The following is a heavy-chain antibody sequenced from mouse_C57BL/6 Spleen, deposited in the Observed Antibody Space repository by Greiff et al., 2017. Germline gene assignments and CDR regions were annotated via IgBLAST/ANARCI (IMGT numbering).Heavy chain of an antibody. CDR1: GFTFSNYW. V-gene: IGHV6-3*01. J-gene: IGHJ4*01. D-gene: IGHD2-3*01. Sequence: EVKLMESGGGLVQPGGSMKLSCVASGFTFSNYWMNWVRQSPEKGLEWVAQIRLKSDNYATHYAESVKGRFTISRDDSKSSVYLQMNNLRAEDTGIYYCTDDGYYVAMDYWGQGTSVTVSS. CDR2: IRLKSDNYAT. CDR3: TDDGYYVAMDY.